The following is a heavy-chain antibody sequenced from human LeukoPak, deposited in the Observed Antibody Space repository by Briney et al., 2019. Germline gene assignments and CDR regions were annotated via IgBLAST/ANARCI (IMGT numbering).Heavy chain of an antibody. CDR1: GFTFSNAW. Sequence: GGSLRLSCAASGFTFSNAWMSWVRQAPGKGLEWVGRIKSKTDGGTTDYAAPVKGRFTISRDDSKNTLYLQMNSLKTEDTAVYYCTTLVRPVSIAAAARGYWGQGTLVTVSS. CDR3: TTLVRPVSIAAAARGY. D-gene: IGHD6-13*01. J-gene: IGHJ4*02. V-gene: IGHV3-15*01. CDR2: IKSKTDGGTT.